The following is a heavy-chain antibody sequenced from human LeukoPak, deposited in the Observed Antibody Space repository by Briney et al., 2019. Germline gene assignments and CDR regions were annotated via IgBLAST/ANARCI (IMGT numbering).Heavy chain of an antibody. D-gene: IGHD3-10*02. Sequence: PGGSLRLSCAASGFTFSSYAMHGVRQAPGKGLEWVAVISYDGSNKYYADSVKGRFTISRDNSKNTLYLQMNSLRAEDTAVYYCARDHGRARTFDYWGQGTLVTVSS. CDR1: GFTFSSYA. J-gene: IGHJ4*02. CDR2: ISYDGSNK. CDR3: ARDHGRARTFDY. V-gene: IGHV3-30-3*01.